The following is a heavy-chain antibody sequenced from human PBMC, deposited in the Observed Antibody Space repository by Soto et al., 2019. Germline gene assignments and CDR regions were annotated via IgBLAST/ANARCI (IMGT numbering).Heavy chain of an antibody. CDR1: GFIFRDYG. Sequence: PGGSLRLSCTASGFIFRDYGMQWVRQAPGKGLEWLAFIWHDGSKKYYADSLKGRFTISRDNSKNTMYLQMSSPTVEDTAVYYCASQAFDYWGKGTLVTVYS. J-gene: IGHJ4*02. V-gene: IGHV3-33*01. CDR2: IWHDGSKK. CDR3: ASQAFDY.